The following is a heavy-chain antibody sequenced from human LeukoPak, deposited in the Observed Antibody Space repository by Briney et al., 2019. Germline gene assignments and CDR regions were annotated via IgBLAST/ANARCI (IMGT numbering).Heavy chain of an antibody. Sequence: SETLSLTCTVSGGSISSYYWSWIRQPPGKGLEWMGYIDHTGLTNYNPSLNTSVTIPRATSKNHFSLELSSATAADTAVYFCARARVSSSTWYSTYYYYFYMDVWGKGTTVTVSS. D-gene: IGHD6-13*01. CDR2: IDHTGLT. J-gene: IGHJ6*03. V-gene: IGHV4-59*01. CDR1: GGSISSYY. CDR3: ARARVSSSTWYSTYYYYFYMDV.